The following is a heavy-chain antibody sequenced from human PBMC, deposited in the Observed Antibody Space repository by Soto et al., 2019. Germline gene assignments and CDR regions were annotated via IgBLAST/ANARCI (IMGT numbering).Heavy chain of an antibody. CDR2: IDPSDSYT. V-gene: IGHV5-10-1*01. J-gene: IGHJ5*02. CDR3: ARQRDYDILTGSPNWFDP. Sequence: GESLKISCNGSGYSFTSYWISWVRQMPGKGLEWMGRIDPSDSYTNYSPSFQGHVTISADKSISTACLQWSSLKASDTAMYYCARQRDYDILTGSPNWFDPWGQGTLVTVSS. D-gene: IGHD3-9*01. CDR1: GYSFTSYW.